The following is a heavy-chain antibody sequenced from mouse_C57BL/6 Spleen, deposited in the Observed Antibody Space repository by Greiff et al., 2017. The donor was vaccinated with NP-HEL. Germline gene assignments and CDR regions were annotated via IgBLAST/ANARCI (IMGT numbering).Heavy chain of an antibody. Sequence: QVQLQQSGPELVKPGASVKISCKASGYSFTSYYIHWVKQRPGQGLEWIGWIYPGSGNTKYNEKFKGKATLTADTSSSTAVIQLCSLTSEDSAVYYCARDYGSSWHYAMDYWGQGTSVTVSS. CDR1: GYSFTSYY. D-gene: IGHD1-1*01. CDR2: IYPGSGNT. CDR3: ARDYGSSWHYAMDY. J-gene: IGHJ4*01. V-gene: IGHV1-66*01.